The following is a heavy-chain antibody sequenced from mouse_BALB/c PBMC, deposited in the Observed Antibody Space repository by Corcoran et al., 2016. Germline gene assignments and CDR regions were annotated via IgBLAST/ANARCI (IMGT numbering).Heavy chain of an antibody. CDR2: INPYNGAT. D-gene: IGHD2-1*01. V-gene: IGHV1-26*01. CDR1: GYSFTGYY. CDR3: ARSLYGNGAMDY. J-gene: IGHJ4*01. Sequence: EAQLQQSGAELVKPGASGKISCKASGYSFTGYYMHWVKQSHVKSLEWIGRINPYNGATSYNQNFKDKASLTVDKSSSTAYMELHSLTSEDSAVYYCARSLYGNGAMDYWGQGTSVTVSS.